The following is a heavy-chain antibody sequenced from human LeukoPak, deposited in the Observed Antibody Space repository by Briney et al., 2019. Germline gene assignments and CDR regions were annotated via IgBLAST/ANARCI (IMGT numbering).Heavy chain of an antibody. V-gene: IGHV1-18*01. Sequence: GASVKVSCRASGYTFTSYGISWVRQAPGQGLEGWGWISAYNGNTNYAQKLQGRVTMTTDTSTSTAYMELRSLRSDDTAVYYCARTTYYYDSSGYYPYWFDPWGQGTLVTVSS. CDR2: ISAYNGNT. J-gene: IGHJ5*02. CDR1: GYTFTSYG. CDR3: ARTTYYYDSSGYYPYWFDP. D-gene: IGHD3-22*01.